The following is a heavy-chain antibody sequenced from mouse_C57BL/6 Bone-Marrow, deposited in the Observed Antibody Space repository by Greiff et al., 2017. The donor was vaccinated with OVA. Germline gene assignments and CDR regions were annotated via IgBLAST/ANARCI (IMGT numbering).Heavy chain of an antibody. CDR2: ISNGGGST. CDR1: RFTFSDYY. V-gene: IGHV5-12*01. CDR3: AREGGDGNYRNAMDY. J-gene: IGHJ4*01. D-gene: IGHD2-1*01. Sequence: EVKLVESGGGLVQPGGSLKLSCAASRFTFSDYYMYWVRQTPEKRLEWVAYISNGGGSTYYPDTVKGRFTISRDNAKNALYLQMSRLKSEDTAMYYCAREGGDGNYRNAMDYWGQGTSVTVSS.